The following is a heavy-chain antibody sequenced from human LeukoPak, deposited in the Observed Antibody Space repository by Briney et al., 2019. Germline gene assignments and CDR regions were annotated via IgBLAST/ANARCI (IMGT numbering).Heavy chain of an antibody. CDR1: GYSISSGYY. Sequence: SETLSLTCAVSGYSISSGYYWGWIRPPPGKGLEWIGSIYHSGRTYYNPSLKSRLTISVDTSKNQFSLKLSSVTAADTAVYYCATEVGQWLVRTWGQGTLVTVSS. CDR2: IYHSGRT. CDR3: ATEVGQWLVRT. J-gene: IGHJ5*02. D-gene: IGHD6-19*01. V-gene: IGHV4-38-2*01.